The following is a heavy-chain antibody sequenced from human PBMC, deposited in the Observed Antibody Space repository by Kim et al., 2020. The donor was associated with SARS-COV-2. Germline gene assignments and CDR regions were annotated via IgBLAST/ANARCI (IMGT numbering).Heavy chain of an antibody. J-gene: IGHJ6*02. CDR2: IRSKAYGGTT. CDR1: GFTFGDYA. D-gene: IGHD3-22*01. V-gene: IGHV3-49*04. CDR3: ARDDYDTTGYYYIEHYYGLDV. Sequence: GGSLRLSCTASGFTFGDYAMTWVRQAPGKGLEWLGFIRSKAYGGTTEYAASVKGRFTISRDDSKSIAYLQMNSLKTEDTAVYYCARDDYDTTGYYYIEHYYGLDVWGQGTTVTVSS.